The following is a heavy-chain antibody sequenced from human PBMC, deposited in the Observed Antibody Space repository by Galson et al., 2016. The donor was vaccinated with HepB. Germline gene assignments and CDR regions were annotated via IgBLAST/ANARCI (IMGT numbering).Heavy chain of an antibody. CDR1: GGSISSGGYS. CDR2: IYHSGST. J-gene: IGHJ6*02. V-gene: IGHV4-30-2*01. D-gene: IGHD5-18*01. Sequence: TLSLTCAVSGGSISSGGYSWSWIRQPPGKGLEWIGYIYHSGSTYYNPSLKSRVTISVDRSKNQFSLKLSSVTAAEPAVYYCARDRSYGYSNGMDVWGQGTTVTVSS. CDR3: ARDRSYGYSNGMDV.